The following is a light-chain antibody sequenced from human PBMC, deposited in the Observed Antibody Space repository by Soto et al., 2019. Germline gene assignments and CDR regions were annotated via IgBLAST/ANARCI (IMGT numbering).Light chain of an antibody. CDR3: SSYTTSNTLL. J-gene: IGLJ2*01. V-gene: IGLV2-14*01. Sequence: QSALTQPASVSGSPGQSITISCTGTSGDIGGYNYVSWYQQHPGKAPKLMIYDVSDRPSGVYNRFSGSKSGNTASLTISGLRDEDEADYYCSSYTTSNTLLFGGGTKLTVL. CDR2: DVS. CDR1: SGDIGGYNY.